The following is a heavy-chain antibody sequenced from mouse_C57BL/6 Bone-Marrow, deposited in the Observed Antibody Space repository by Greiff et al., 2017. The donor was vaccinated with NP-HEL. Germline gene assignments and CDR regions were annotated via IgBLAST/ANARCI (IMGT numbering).Heavy chain of an antibody. CDR3: AIESLYYGYDDDAMDY. J-gene: IGHJ4*01. Sequence: EVKLEESGPGLVKPSQSLSLTCSVTGYSITSGYYWNWIRQFPGNKLEWMGYISYDGSNNYNPSLKNRISITRDTSKNQFFLKFNSVTTEDTATYYCAIESLYYGYDDDAMDYWGQGTSVTVSS. CDR1: GYSITSGYY. V-gene: IGHV3-6*01. D-gene: IGHD2-2*01. CDR2: ISYDGSN.